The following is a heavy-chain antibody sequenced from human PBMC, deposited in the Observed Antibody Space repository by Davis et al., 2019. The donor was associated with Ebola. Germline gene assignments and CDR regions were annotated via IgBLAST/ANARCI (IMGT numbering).Heavy chain of an antibody. CDR1: GGSFSGYY. J-gene: IGHJ4*02. V-gene: IGHV4-34*01. Sequence: SETLSLTCAVYGGSFSGYYWSWIRQPPGKGLEWIGEINHSGSTNYNPSLKSRVTISVDKSKNQFSLKLSSVTAADTAVYHCAREGGGDGSFDYWGQGTLVTVSS. CDR2: INHSGST. D-gene: IGHD5-24*01. CDR3: AREGGGDGSFDY.